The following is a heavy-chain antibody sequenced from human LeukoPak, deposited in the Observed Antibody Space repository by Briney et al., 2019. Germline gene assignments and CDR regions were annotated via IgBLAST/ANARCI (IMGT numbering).Heavy chain of an antibody. CDR2: INPNSGGT. D-gene: IGHD5-12*01. CDR3: ASGYSGYDPYYYYYMDV. CDR1: GYTFTGYY. J-gene: IGHJ6*03. Sequence: ASVKVSCKASGYTFTGYYMHWVRQAPGQGLEWMGWINPNSGGTNYAQKFQGRVTMTRDTSISTAYMELSGLRSDDTAVYYCASGYSGYDPYYYYYMDVWGKGTTVTVSS. V-gene: IGHV1-2*02.